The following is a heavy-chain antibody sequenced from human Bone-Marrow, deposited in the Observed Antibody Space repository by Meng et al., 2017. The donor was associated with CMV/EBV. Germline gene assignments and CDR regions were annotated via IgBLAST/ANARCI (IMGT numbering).Heavy chain of an antibody. D-gene: IGHD3-10*01. Sequence: ASVKVSCKASGYTFTGYYMHWVRQAPGQGLEWMGWINPNSGDTNYAQKFQGRVTMARDTSISTAYMELSRLRSDDTAVYYCARIMIRGVINDAFDIWGQGTMVTVSS. CDR2: INPNSGDT. V-gene: IGHV1-2*02. J-gene: IGHJ3*02. CDR3: ARIMIRGVINDAFDI. CDR1: GYTFTGYY.